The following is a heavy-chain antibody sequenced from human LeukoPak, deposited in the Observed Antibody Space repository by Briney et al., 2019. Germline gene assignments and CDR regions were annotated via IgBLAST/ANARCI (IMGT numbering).Heavy chain of an antibody. D-gene: IGHD5-18*01. CDR2: ISGSGGST. Sequence: GGSLRLSCAASGSTVSSNYMSWVRQAPGKGLEWVSAISGSGGSTYYADSVKGRFTISRDNSKNTLYLQMNSLRAEDTAVYYCARDSTPNVDTTVFGYWGQGTLVTVSS. J-gene: IGHJ4*02. CDR1: GSTVSSNY. CDR3: ARDSTPNVDTTVFGY. V-gene: IGHV3-23*01.